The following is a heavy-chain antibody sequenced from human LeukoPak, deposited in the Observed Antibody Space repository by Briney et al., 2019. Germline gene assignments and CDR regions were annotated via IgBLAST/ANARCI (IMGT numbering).Heavy chain of an antibody. D-gene: IGHD3-22*01. Sequence: PSETLSLTCAVSGYSISGGYYWGWIRQPPGKGLEWIGSVYHSGSTYYNPSLKSRVTISVDTSKNQFSLKLSSVTAADTAVYYCARHGNYYDTSQSDPWGQGTLVTVSS. CDR1: GYSISGGYY. CDR3: ARHGNYYDTSQSDP. J-gene: IGHJ5*02. CDR2: VYHSGST. V-gene: IGHV4-38-2*01.